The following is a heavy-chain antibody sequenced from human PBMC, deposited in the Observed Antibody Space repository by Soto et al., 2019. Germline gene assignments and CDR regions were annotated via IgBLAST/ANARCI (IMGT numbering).Heavy chain of an antibody. D-gene: IGHD5-18*01. CDR2: ISSSSSYI. V-gene: IGHV3-21*01. J-gene: IGHJ4*02. CDR1: GFTFSSYS. CDR3: ARVEDSYGLR. Sequence: EVQLVESGGGLVKPGGSLRLSCPASGFTFSSYSINWVRQAPGKGLEWVSSISSSSSYIYYADSVKGRFTISRDNAKNSLYLQMNSLRAEDTAVYYCARVEDSYGLRWGQGTLVTVSS.